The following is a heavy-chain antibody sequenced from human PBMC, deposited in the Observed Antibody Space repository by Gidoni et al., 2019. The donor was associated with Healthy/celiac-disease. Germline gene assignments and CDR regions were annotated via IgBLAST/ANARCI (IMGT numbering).Heavy chain of an antibody. CDR1: GGSISSYS. CDR3: ARSEYSYDIFDY. CDR2: IYYSGST. D-gene: IGHD5-18*01. J-gene: IGHJ4*02. V-gene: IGHV4-59*01. Sequence: QVQLQASGPGLVKPSETLSLTCTVSGGSISSYSWSWIRQPPGKGLEWIGYIYYSGSTNYNPSLKSRVTISVDTSKNQFSLKLSSVTAADTAVYYCARSEYSYDIFDYWGQGTLVTVSS.